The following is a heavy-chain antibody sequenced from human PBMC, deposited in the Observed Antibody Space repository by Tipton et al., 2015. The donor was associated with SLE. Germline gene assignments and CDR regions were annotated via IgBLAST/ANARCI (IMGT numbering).Heavy chain of an antibody. J-gene: IGHJ4*02. Sequence: TLSLTCAVYGGSFSGYYWSWIRQPPGKGLEWIGEINHSGSTNYNPSLKSRVTISVDTSKNQFSLKLSSVTAADTAVYYCARSTAGGVRGVFDYWGQGTLVTVSS. CDR2: INHSGST. V-gene: IGHV4-34*01. CDR3: ARSTAGGVRGVFDY. CDR1: GGSFSGYY. D-gene: IGHD3-10*01.